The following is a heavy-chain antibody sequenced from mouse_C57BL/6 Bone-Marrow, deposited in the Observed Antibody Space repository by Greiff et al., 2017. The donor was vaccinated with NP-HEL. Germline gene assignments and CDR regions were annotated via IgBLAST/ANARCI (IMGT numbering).Heavy chain of an antibody. J-gene: IGHJ1*03. D-gene: IGHD1-1*01. CDR2: IDPSDSYT. V-gene: IGHV1-50*01. CDR1: GYTFTSYW. CDR3: ARGTATVVARGYFDV. Sequence: QVQLQQSGAELVKPGASVKLSCKASGYTFTSYWMQWVKQRPGQGLEWIGEIDPSDSYTNYNQKFKGKATLTVDTSSSTAYMQLSSLTSEDSAVYYCARGTATVVARGYFDVWGTGTTVTVSS.